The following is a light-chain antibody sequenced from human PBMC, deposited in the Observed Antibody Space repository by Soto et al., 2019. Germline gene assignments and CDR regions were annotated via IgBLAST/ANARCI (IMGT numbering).Light chain of an antibody. Sequence: EIVLTQSPGTLSLSPGERATLSCRASQSVSNSYLAWYQQKPGQAPRHLIYGASRRATGIPDRFSGSGSGTDFTLSISRLEPEDFAVYYCQQYGRSPLTFGGGTKVEIK. CDR1: QSVSNSY. V-gene: IGKV3-20*01. CDR3: QQYGRSPLT. J-gene: IGKJ4*01. CDR2: GAS.